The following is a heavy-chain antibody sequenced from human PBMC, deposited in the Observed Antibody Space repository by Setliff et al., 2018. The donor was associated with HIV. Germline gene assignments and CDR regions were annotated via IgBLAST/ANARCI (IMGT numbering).Heavy chain of an antibody. V-gene: IGHV4-31*03. Sequence: SETLSLTCTVSGGSVNSATYYWSWIRQHPGKGLEWIGYIDYSGSAFYNPSLKSRITISVDTSKNQFSLRMKSVTAADTAMYYCAREGKTAMVTKYDYWGKGTTVTVSS. J-gene: IGHJ6*04. D-gene: IGHD5-18*01. CDR1: GGSVNSATYY. CDR2: IDYSGSA. CDR3: AREGKTAMVTKYDY.